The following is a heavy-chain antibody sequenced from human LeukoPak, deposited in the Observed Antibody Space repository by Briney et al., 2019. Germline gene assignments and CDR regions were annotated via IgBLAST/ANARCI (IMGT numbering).Heavy chain of an antibody. CDR3: AKWRLVPRDPFDY. J-gene: IGHJ4*02. D-gene: IGHD6-19*01. CDR2: ISNSGGGT. V-gene: IGHV3-23*01. CDR1: GFTFSTYT. Sequence: GGSLRLSCAASGFTFSTYTMYWVRHPPGKGLEWVSGISNSGGGTYYADSVKGRFTISRDNSKNTLYLQMNSLRVEDTAVYYCAKWRLVPRDPFDYWGQGTLVTVSS.